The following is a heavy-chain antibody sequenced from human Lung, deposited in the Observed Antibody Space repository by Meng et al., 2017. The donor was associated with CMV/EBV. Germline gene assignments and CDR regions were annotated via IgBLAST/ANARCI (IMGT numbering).Heavy chain of an antibody. CDR3: VKDIYHYDFWSGFDF. CDR1: GFKFADYS. CDR2: ISWDGSVP. J-gene: IGHJ4*02. V-gene: IGHV3-43*01. D-gene: IGHD3-3*01. Sequence: GEXXTISCAASGFKFADYSIHWVRQSPGKGLEWVSVISWDGSVPYYADSVKGRFTISRDNSKNSLHLQMSSLRPDDTAMYYCVKDIYHYDFWSGFDFWGQGTLVTVSS.